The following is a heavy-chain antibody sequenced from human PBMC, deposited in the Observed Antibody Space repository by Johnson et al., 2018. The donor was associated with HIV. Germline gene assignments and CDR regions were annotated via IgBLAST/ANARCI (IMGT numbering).Heavy chain of an antibody. CDR1: GFIFSNYP. CDR2: ISYDGSNK. V-gene: IGHV3-30-3*01. CDR3: AREDQDAFDF. Sequence: VQLVESGGGVVRPGRSLRLSCAASGFIFSNYPMHWVRQAPGKGLEWVAVISYDGSNKYYADSVKGRFTISRDNAKNTLYLQMNSLRAEDTAVYYCAREDQDAFDFWGQGTMVTVSS. J-gene: IGHJ3*01.